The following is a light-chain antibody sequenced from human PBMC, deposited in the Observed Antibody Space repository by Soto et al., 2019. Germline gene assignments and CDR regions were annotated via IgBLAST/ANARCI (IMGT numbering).Light chain of an antibody. V-gene: IGKV3-15*01. J-gene: IGKJ5*01. CDR2: AAS. CDR3: QQYTYWPFT. CDR1: QSISSK. Sequence: EVVMTQSPATLSVSPGERATLSCRASQSISSKLVWYQQKPGQAPRLLIYAASTRATGIPATFSGSGSGTEFTLTISSLQSEDSALYYCQQYTYWPFTFGQGTRLEIK.